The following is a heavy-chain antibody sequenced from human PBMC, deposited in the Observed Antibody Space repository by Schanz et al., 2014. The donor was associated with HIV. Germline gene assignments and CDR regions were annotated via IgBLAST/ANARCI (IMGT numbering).Heavy chain of an antibody. V-gene: IGHV1-18*01. CDR3: ARAGAHWTSCFDY. CDR1: GGTFSNFA. J-gene: IGHJ4*02. CDR2: ISGYNGNT. D-gene: IGHD1-1*01. Sequence: QLVQSGPEVKKPGTSVKVSCTASGGTFSNFAISWVRQAPGQGLEWMGWISGYNGNTNYAQKLQGRVTMTTDTSASTAYMELRSLRSDDTAVYYCARAGAHWTSCFDYWGQGTLVTVSS.